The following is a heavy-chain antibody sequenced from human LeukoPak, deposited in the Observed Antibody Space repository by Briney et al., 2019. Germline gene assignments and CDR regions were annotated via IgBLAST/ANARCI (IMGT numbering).Heavy chain of an antibody. V-gene: IGHV3-23*01. CDR2: ISGSGDST. D-gene: IGHD6-13*01. CDR1: GFTFSNYA. CDR3: AKTRPLDSSSWSHGDY. J-gene: IGHJ4*02. Sequence: QLGGSLRLSCTASGFTFSNYAMTWVRQAPGKGLEWVSAISGSGDSTYYGDSVKGRFTISRDNSKNTLYLQMNSLRAEDTAVYYCAKTRPLDSSSWSHGDYWGQGTLVTVSS.